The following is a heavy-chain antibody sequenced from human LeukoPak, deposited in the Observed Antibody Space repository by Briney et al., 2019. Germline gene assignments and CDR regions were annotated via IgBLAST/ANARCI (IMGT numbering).Heavy chain of an antibody. CDR3: AAALLATSPFDY. J-gene: IGHJ4*02. Sequence: GASVKVSCKVSGYTLTELSIHWVRQAPVKGLERMGGFDPEDGETIYAQKFQGRVTMTEDTSTDTAYMELSSLGSEDTAVYFCAAALLATSPFDYWGQGTLVTVSS. V-gene: IGHV1-24*01. CDR2: FDPEDGET. CDR1: GYTLTELS. D-gene: IGHD1-26*01.